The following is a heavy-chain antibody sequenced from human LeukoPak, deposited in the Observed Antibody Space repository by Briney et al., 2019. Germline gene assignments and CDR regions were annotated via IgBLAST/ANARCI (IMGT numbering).Heavy chain of an antibody. CDR3: ARGRYSDYYYYYMDV. Sequence: GASVKVSCKASGYTFTSYDINWVRQATGQGLEWMGWMNPNSGNTGYAQKFQGRVTMTRNTSISTAYMGLSSLRSEDTAVYYCARGRYSDYYYYYMDVWGKGTTVTVSS. D-gene: IGHD5-18*01. CDR2: MNPNSGNT. CDR1: GYTFTSYD. V-gene: IGHV1-8*01. J-gene: IGHJ6*03.